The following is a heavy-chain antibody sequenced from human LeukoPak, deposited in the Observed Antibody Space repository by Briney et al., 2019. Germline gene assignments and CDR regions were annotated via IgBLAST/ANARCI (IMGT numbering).Heavy chain of an antibody. CDR2: ISHNGGTT. V-gene: IGHV3-64*01. J-gene: IGHJ4*02. D-gene: IGHD6-13*01. CDR1: GFTFSSYA. CDR3: AKGSFIVIAAD. Sequence: GGSLRLSCAASGFTFSSYAMHWVRQPPGRGLEYVSAISHNGGTTYYANSVENRFTISRDNSKNTLYLQMGSLRAEDMAVYYCAKGSFIVIAADWGQGTLVTVSS.